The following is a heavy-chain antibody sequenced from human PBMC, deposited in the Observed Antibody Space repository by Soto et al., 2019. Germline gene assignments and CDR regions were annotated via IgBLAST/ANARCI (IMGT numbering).Heavy chain of an antibody. D-gene: IGHD2-15*01. CDR2: IYPSDSDT. V-gene: IGHV5-51*01. CDR1: GYSFPDYW. Sequence: PGESLKISCKGAGYSFPDYWIGWVRQMPGKGLEWMGFIYPSDSDTRYSPSFQGQVTISADKSITTAYLQWSSLKASDTAMYYGARQATYPGAAADWGQGTLVPVSS. J-gene: IGHJ1*01. CDR3: ARQATYPGAAAD.